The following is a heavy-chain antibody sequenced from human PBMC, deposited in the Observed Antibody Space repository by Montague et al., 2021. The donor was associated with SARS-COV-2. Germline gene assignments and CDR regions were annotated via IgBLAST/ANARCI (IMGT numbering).Heavy chain of an antibody. J-gene: IGHJ6*02. Sequence: SDTLSLTCAVYGGSFSVHYWTWIRQPPGKGLEWIGQINQSGSTKYNPSLKSRATISIDTSKNQFSLKMTSMTAADTGVYYCARYRRRFAEIYDTYYDYGLNVWGQGTTVTVFS. CDR3: ARYRRRFAEIYDTYYDYGLNV. CDR2: INQSGST. V-gene: IGHV4-34*01. D-gene: IGHD3-10*01. CDR1: GGSFSVHY.